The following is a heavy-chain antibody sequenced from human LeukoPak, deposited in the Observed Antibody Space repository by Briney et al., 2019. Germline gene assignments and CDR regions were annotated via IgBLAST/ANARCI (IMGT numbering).Heavy chain of an antibody. CDR1: GGTFSSYA. CDR2: ISGSGGST. CDR3: AKMTTAGLY. D-gene: IGHD4-17*01. J-gene: IGHJ4*02. V-gene: IGHV3-23*01. Sequence: SCKASGGTFSSYAMSWVRQAPGKGLEWVSAISGSGGSTYYADSVKGRFTISRDNSKNTLYLQMNSLRAEDTAVYYCAKMTTAGLYWGQGTLVTVSS.